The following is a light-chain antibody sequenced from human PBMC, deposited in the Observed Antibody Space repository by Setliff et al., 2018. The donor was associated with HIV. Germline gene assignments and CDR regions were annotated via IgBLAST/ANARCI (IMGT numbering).Light chain of an antibody. Sequence: QSALTRPASVSGSPGQSITISCTGISSDVGGYYSVSWYQQHPGKAPKLMIYDVINRPSGVSNRFSGSRSGNTASLTISGLQVGDEADYYCSSYTTSSTLYVFGPGTKVTVL. CDR3: SSYTTSSTLYV. CDR2: DVI. CDR1: SSDVGGYYS. J-gene: IGLJ1*01. V-gene: IGLV2-14*03.